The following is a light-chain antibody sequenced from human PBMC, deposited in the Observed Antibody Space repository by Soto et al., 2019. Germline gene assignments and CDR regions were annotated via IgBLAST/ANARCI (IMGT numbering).Light chain of an antibody. CDR3: LSYTTSSPYV. V-gene: IGLV2-14*03. J-gene: IGLJ1*01. Sequence: QSALTQPASVSGSPGQSIAISCTGTSGDIGGYNYVSWYQQHPGRAPKLMIYDVSNRPSGVSTRFSGSKSDNTASLTISGLQPEDEGDYYCLSYTTSSPYVFGTGTKLTVL. CDR2: DVS. CDR1: SGDIGGYNY.